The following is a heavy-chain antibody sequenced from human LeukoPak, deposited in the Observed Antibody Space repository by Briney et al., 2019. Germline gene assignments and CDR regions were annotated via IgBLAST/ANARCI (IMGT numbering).Heavy chain of an antibody. V-gene: IGHV4-34*01. CDR1: GGSFSGYY. CDR2: INHSGST. Sequence: SETLSLTCAVYGGSFSGYYWRWIRQPPGKGLEWIGEINHSGSTNYNPSLKRRVTISVDTSKNQFSLKLSSVTAADTAVYYCARGPSSTMVRGGLDVWGKGTTVTVSS. D-gene: IGHD3-10*01. J-gene: IGHJ6*04. CDR3: ARGPSSTMVRGGLDV.